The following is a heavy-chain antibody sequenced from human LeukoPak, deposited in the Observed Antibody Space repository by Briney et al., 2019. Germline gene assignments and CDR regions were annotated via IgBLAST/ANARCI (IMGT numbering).Heavy chain of an antibody. D-gene: IGHD3-10*01. V-gene: IGHV4-31*03. CDR3: ARDKGWGSGLDY. Sequence: SQTLSLTCTVSGGSNSSGGDYWSWIRQHPGKGLERIGYISYSGSTYYNPSLKSRVTMSLDTSKNQFSLKLSSVTAADTAVYYCARDKGWGSGLDYWGQGTLVTVSS. J-gene: IGHJ4*02. CDR2: ISYSGST. CDR1: GGSNSSGGDY.